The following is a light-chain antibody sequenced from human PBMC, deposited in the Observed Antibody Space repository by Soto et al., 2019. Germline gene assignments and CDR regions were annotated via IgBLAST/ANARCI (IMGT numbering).Light chain of an antibody. CDR2: KAS. J-gene: IGKJ1*01. Sequence: DIQMTQSPSTLSASVGDRVTVTCRASQSISSSLAWYQQKPGQAPKTLIYKASNLESGVPSRFSGIRSETEYTLTISCLQPEDFTTYYCQQYRFYCSFGQVTKVEVK. CDR1: QSISSS. V-gene: IGKV1-5*03. CDR3: QQYRFYCS.